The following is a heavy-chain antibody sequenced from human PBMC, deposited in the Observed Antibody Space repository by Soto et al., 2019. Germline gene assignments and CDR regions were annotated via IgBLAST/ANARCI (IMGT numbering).Heavy chain of an antibody. CDR2: ISWNSGST. CDR1: GFTFDDYA. J-gene: IGHJ3*02. D-gene: IGHD3-3*01. Sequence: EVQLVESGGGLVQPGRSLRLSCAASGFTFDDYAMHWVRQAPGKGLEWVSGISWNSGSTGYADSVKGRFTISRDNAKDSLYLQMNSLRTEDTALYYCAKDRSYEFWIGYYGRAFDIWGQGTMVTVSS. V-gene: IGHV3-9*01. CDR3: AKDRSYEFWIGYYGRAFDI.